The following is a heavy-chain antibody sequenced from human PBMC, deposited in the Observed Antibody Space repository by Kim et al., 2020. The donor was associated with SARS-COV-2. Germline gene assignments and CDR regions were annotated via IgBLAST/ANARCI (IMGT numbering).Heavy chain of an antibody. CDR1: GYTFTGYY. J-gene: IGHJ1*01. D-gene: IGHD3-10*01. V-gene: IGHV1-2*02. CDR2: INPNSGGT. CDR3: AREGGGFAEPEYFQH. Sequence: ASVKVSCKASGYTFTGYYMHWVRQAPGQGLEWMGWINPNSGGTNYAQKFQGRVTMTRDTSISTAYMELSRLRSDDTAVYYCAREGGGFAEPEYFQHWGQGTLVTVSS.